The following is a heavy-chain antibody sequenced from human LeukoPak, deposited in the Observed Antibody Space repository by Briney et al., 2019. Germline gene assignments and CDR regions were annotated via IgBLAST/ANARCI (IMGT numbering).Heavy chain of an antibody. J-gene: IGHJ4*02. D-gene: IGHD6-13*01. CDR1: GFTFSIYS. Sequence: AGGSLRLSCAASGFTFSIYSMGWVRQAPGKGLEWVSSISSSSSYIYYADSVKGRFTISRDNAKNSLYLQMNSLRAEDTAVYYCATVGIAAAAADYWGQGTLVTVSS. CDR3: ATVGIAAAAADY. V-gene: IGHV3-21*01. CDR2: ISSSSSYI.